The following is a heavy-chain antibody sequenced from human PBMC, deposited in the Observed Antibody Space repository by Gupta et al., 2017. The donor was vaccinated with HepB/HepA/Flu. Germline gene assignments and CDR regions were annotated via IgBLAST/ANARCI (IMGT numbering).Heavy chain of an antibody. CDR2: INHSGRT. V-gene: IGHV4-34*01. CDR1: GGSFSGYY. Sequence: QVQLQQWGAGLLKPSETLSLTCAVYGGSFSGYYWSWIRQPPGKGLEWIGEINHSGRTNNNPSLKSRVTISVDTSKNQFSLKLSSVTAADTAVYYCAIGRYSFYFHWFDPWGQGTLVTVSS. D-gene: IGHD2/OR15-2a*01. J-gene: IGHJ5*02. CDR3: AIGRYSFYFHWFDP.